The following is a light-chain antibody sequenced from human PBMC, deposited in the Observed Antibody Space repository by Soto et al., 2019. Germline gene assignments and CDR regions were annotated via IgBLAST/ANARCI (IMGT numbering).Light chain of an antibody. CDR2: DAS. V-gene: IGKV3-11*01. Sequence: EIVLTQSPATLSLSPGERATLSCRTSQSVSSFLAWYQQKPGQAPRLLIYDASNRATGIPARFSGSGSGTDFTLTISSLEPEDFAVYYCQQRSNPVYTVGQGTKLEIK. J-gene: IGKJ2*01. CDR1: QSVSSF. CDR3: QQRSNPVYT.